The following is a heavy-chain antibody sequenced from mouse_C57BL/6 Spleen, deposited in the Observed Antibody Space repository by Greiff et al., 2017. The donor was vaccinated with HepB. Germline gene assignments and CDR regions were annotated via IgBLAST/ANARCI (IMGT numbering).Heavy chain of an antibody. CDR3: ARMRLREGYAMDY. D-gene: IGHD2-4*01. CDR1: GYTFTSYW. J-gene: IGHJ4*01. V-gene: IGHV1-50*01. Sequence: QVQLQQPGAELVKPGASVKLSCKASGYTFTSYWMQWVKQRPGQGLEWIGEIDPSDSYTNYNQKFKGKATLTVDTSSSTAYMQLSSLTSEDSAVYYCARMRLREGYAMDYWGQRTSVTVSS. CDR2: IDPSDSYT.